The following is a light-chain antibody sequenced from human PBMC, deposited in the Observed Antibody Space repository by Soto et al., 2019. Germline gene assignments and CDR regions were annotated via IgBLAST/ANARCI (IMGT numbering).Light chain of an antibody. Sequence: QSALTQPPSASGSPGQSVTISCTGTSSDVGGYNYVSWYQQHPGKAPKLMIYEVSKRPSGVPDRFSGSKSGNTASLTVSGLQAEDDADYYCSSYAGSNTFARVFGGGTKRTVL. CDR2: EVS. CDR3: SSYAGSNTFARV. V-gene: IGLV2-8*01. CDR1: SSDVGGYNY. J-gene: IGLJ2*01.